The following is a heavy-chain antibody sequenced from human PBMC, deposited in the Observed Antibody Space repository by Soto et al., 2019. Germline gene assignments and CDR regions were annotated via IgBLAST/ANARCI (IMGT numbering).Heavy chain of an antibody. D-gene: IGHD2-8*01. J-gene: IGHJ4*02. CDR1: GFTFSSYA. V-gene: IGHV3-23*01. CDR3: ARPIVLLVYAFDY. CDR2: ISGSGGTT. Sequence: GGSLRLSCAASGFTFSSYAMNWVRQAPGKGLEWVSAISGSGGTTSYADSEKGRFTISRDNSKNTLYLQMTSLSAEDTAVYFCARPIVLLVYAFDYWGQGALVTVS.